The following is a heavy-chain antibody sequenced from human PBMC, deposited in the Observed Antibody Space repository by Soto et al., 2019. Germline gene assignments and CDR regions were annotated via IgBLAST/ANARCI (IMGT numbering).Heavy chain of an antibody. CDR2: IYYSGST. V-gene: IGHV4-59*01. D-gene: IGHD6-6*01. CDR1: GGSINDFY. J-gene: IGHJ4*02. CDR3: ARVGGVAARTFDY. Sequence: LSLTFTVSGGSINDFYWSWIRQPPGKGLEWIGYIYYSGSTDYNPSLKGRVTISVDTSKNQFSLKLRSVTAADTAVYYCARVGGVAARTFDYWGQGTLVTVSS.